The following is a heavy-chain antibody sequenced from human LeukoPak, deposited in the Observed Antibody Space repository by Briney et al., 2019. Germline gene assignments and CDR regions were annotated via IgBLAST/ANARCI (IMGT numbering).Heavy chain of an antibody. Sequence: AGGSLRLSCAASGFSFSSYSMNWVRQAPGKGLEWVSYISSSSSTIDYADSVKGRFTISRDNAKNSLYLQMNSLRDEDTAVYYCARTSYYGSGTYYPVFDSWGQGTLVTVSS. V-gene: IGHV3-48*02. CDR1: GFSFSSYS. D-gene: IGHD3-10*01. CDR2: ISSSSSTI. J-gene: IGHJ4*02. CDR3: ARTSYYGSGTYYPVFDS.